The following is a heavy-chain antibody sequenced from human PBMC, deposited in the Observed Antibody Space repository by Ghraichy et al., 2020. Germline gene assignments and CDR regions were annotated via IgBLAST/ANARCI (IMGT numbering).Heavy chain of an antibody. Sequence: ASVKVSCKTSGYTFTSYDINWVRQATGQGLEWMGWMNPNSGNTGYAQKFQGRVIMTKNASISTAYMELSSLRSEDAAIYYCARPRDCTNGVCYPDFDYWGQGTLVTVSS. V-gene: IGHV1-8*01. D-gene: IGHD2-8*01. CDR2: MNPNSGNT. J-gene: IGHJ4*02. CDR1: GYTFTSYD. CDR3: ARPRDCTNGVCYPDFDY.